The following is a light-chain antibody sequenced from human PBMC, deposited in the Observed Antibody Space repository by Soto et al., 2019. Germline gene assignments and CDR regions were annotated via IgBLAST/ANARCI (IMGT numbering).Light chain of an antibody. CDR1: QSVSSK. CDR2: GAS. Sequence: EIVMTQSPATLSVSPGARATLSCRASQSVSSKLAWYQQKPGQGPRLLIYGASTRATGIPARFSGSGSGTEFTPTITCLQSEDFAVYDDQHYCSWLWTFGQGTKVEVK. V-gene: IGKV3-15*01. CDR3: QHYCSWLWT. J-gene: IGKJ1*01.